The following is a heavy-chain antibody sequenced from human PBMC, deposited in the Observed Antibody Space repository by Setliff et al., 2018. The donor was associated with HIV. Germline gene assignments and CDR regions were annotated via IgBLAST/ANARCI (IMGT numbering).Heavy chain of an antibody. CDR3: ARGGNDWNQPADY. CDR1: GYTFRHYG. CDR2: INTNDGKT. Sequence: ASVKVSCKTSGYTFRHYGVSWVRQAPGQGLEWMGWINTNDGKTKYAQSLQGRVTMTGDTSTTTVYMELRSLRSDDTAVYFCARGGNDWNQPADYWGQGTLVTVSS. J-gene: IGHJ4*02. D-gene: IGHD1-1*01. V-gene: IGHV1-18*01.